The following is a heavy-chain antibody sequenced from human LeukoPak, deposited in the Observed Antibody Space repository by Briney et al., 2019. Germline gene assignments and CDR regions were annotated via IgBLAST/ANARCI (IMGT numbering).Heavy chain of an antibody. CDR2: INPNSGGT. D-gene: IGHD7-27*01. Sequence: ASVKVSCKASGYTFTGYYMHWVRQAPGQGLEWMGWINPNSGGTNYAQKFQGRVTMTRDTSISTAYMELSGLRSDDTAVYYCAGFGSNWGFRYFDLWGRGTLVTVSS. V-gene: IGHV1-2*02. CDR3: AGFGSNWGFRYFDL. CDR1: GYTFTGYY. J-gene: IGHJ2*01.